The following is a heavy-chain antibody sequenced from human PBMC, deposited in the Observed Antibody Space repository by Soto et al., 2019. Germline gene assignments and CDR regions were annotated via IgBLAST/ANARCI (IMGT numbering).Heavy chain of an antibody. CDR3: AKDRRVDVRITIFVPVADRQHYGMDV. D-gene: IGHD3-3*01. CDR1: GFTFSSYA. Sequence: PGGSLRLSCAASGFTFSSYAMSWVRQAPGKGLEWVSAISGSGGSTYYADSVKGRFTISRDNSKNTLYLQMNSLRAEDTAVYYCAKDRRVDVRITIFVPVADRQHYGMDVWGQGTTVTVSS. V-gene: IGHV3-23*01. J-gene: IGHJ6*02. CDR2: ISGSGGST.